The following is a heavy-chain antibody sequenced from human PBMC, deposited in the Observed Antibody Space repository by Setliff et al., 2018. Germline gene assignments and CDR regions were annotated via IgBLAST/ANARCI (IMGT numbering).Heavy chain of an antibody. J-gene: IGHJ6*02. CDR1: GASLRSGSYY. D-gene: IGHD2-21*01. CDR3: AKEHVVISYVSNTHQHYGMDV. Sequence: PSETLSLTCTVSGASLRSGSYYWSWIRQPAGKGLEWIGRIYTSGATTYSPPLKSRVSISADTSKNLLSLTLKSVTAADTAVYYCAKEHVVISYVSNTHQHYGMDVWGQGTTVTVSS. CDR2: IYTSGAT. V-gene: IGHV4-61*02.